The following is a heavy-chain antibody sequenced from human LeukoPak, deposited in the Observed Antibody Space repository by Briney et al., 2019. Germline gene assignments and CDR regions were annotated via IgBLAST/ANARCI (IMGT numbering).Heavy chain of an antibody. CDR2: FDPEDGET. V-gene: IGHV1-24*01. CDR1: GYTLTELS. D-gene: IGHD3-10*01. Sequence: GASVKVSCKVSGYTLTELSMHWVRQAPGKGLEWMGGFDPEDGETIYAQKFQGRVTMTEDTSTDTAYMELSSLRSEDTAVYYCATDNYYGSGSYYAFDIWGQGTMVTVSS. J-gene: IGHJ3*02. CDR3: ATDNYYGSGSYYAFDI.